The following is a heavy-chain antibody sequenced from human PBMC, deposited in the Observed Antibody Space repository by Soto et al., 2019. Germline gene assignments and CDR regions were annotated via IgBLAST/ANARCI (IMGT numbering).Heavy chain of an antibody. Sequence: QVQLVQSGAEVKKPGSSVKVSCKASGGTFSSYAISWVRQAPGQGLEWMGGIIPIFGTANYVQKFQGRVTITADESTSTAYMELSSLRSEDTAVYYCARDDPDILTGYSSYYFDYWGQGTLVTVSS. CDR2: IIPIFGTA. V-gene: IGHV1-69*01. CDR1: GGTFSSYA. CDR3: ARDDPDILTGYSSYYFDY. D-gene: IGHD3-9*01. J-gene: IGHJ4*02.